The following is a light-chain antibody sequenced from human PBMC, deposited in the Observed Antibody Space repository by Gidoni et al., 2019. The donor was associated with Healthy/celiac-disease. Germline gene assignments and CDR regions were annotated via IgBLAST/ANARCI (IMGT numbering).Light chain of an antibody. V-gene: IGKV4-1*01. CDR2: WAS. CDR1: QSVLYSSNNKNY. CDR3: QQYYSTLRG. Sequence: DIVMTQSPDSLAVSLGERATIHCKSSQSVLYSSNNKNYLAWYQQKPGQHPKLLIYWASTRESGVPDRFSGSGSGTDFTLTISSLQAENVAVYYCQQYYSTLRGFGQETKVEIK. J-gene: IGKJ1*01.